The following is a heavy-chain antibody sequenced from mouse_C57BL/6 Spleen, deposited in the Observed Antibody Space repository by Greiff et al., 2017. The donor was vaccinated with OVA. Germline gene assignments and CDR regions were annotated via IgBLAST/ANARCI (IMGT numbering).Heavy chain of an antibody. CDR2: IWSGGST. Sequence: QVQLKESGPGLVQPSQSLSITCTVSGFSLTSYGVHWVRQSPGKGLEWLGVIWSGGSTDYNAAFISRLSISKDNSKSQVFFKMNSLQADDTAIYYCARNGGITTEDYAMDYWGQGTSVTVSS. CDR3: ARNGGITTEDYAMDY. V-gene: IGHV2-2*01. J-gene: IGHJ4*01. D-gene: IGHD1-1*01. CDR1: GFSLTSYG.